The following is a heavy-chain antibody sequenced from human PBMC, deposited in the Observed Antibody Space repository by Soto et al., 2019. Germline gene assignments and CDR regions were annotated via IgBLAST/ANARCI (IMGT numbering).Heavy chain of an antibody. V-gene: IGHV3-9*01. CDR1: GFSFDDYA. CDR3: AKSTGGTANGMGV. J-gene: IGHJ6*02. CDR2: ISWNSGTI. Sequence: EVQVVESGGGLVQPGRSLRLSCAASGFSFDDYAMHWVRQAPVKGLEWVSGISWNSGTIGYADSVKGRFTISRDNAKNCLYVQMDSLRAEDTALYYGAKSTGGTANGMGVWGQGPTVTVSS. D-gene: IGHD2-8*02.